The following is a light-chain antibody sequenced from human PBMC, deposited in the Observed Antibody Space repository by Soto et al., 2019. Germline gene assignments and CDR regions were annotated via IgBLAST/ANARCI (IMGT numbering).Light chain of an antibody. J-gene: IGKJ4*02. CDR3: MQATQAPRT. Sequence: DIVLTQSPLSLPVTPGEPASISCRSSQSLLHSNGNIYLDWYLQKPGQSPQLLIYLGSIRASGVLCRFSGSGSSTDFTLKIAGVEADDVVVSYCMQATQAPRTFCLGTKL. CDR2: LGS. V-gene: IGKV2-28*01. CDR1: QSLLHSNGNIY.